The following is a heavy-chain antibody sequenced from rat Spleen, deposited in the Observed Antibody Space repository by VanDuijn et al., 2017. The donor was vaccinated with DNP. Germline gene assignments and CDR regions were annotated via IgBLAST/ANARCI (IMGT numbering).Heavy chain of an antibody. Sequence: EVQLVESGGGLVQPGSSLKLSCVASGFTFSRYNMHWIRQAPKKGLEWIALIYYGSSNKYYEDSVKGRFTVSRDNSKNTLYLEMNSLRSEDTALYYCGRNVATAPYAMDAWGQGTSVTVSS. V-gene: IGHV5-50*01. CDR1: GFTFSRYN. J-gene: IGHJ4*01. CDR2: IYYGSSNK. CDR3: GRNVATAPYAMDA. D-gene: IGHD1-3*01.